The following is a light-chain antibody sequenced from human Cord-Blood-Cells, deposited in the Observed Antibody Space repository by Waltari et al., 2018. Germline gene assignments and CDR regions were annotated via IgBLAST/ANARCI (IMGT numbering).Light chain of an antibody. CDR3: QQRYSTPRT. Sequence: DIQMTQSPSSLSASVGDRVTITCRASQSISSYLNWYQQKPGKAPKLLIYAASSLQSGVPSRFSGSGSGTDFTLTNSSLQPEDFATYYCQQRYSTPRTFGQGTKVEIK. J-gene: IGKJ1*01. CDR1: QSISSY. V-gene: IGKV1-39*01. CDR2: AAS.